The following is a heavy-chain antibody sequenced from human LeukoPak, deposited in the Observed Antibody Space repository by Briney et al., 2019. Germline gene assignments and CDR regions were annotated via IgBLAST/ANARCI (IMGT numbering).Heavy chain of an antibody. CDR2: INPNSGGT. J-gene: IGHJ5*02. Sequence: ASVKDFCKASGYTFTGYYMHWVRQAPGQGREWMGWINPNSGGTNYAQKFQGRVTITRDPAISPAYMELSRLRSDATALYYCSCETLGYCSGGSCYFEEYNWFDPWGQGTLVTVSS. CDR1: GYTFTGYY. V-gene: IGHV1-2*02. D-gene: IGHD2-15*01. CDR3: SCETLGYCSGGSCYFEEYNWFDP.